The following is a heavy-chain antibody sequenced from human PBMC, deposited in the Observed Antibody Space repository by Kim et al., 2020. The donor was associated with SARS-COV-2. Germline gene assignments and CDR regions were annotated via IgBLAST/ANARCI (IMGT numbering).Heavy chain of an antibody. V-gene: IGHV4-39*01. J-gene: IGHJ4*02. CDR2: IYYSGST. CDR1: GGSIRNSSYY. Sequence: SETLSLTCTVSGGSIRNSSYYWGWIRQPPGKGLEWIGSIYYSGSTYYNPSLKSRVTISVDTSKNQFSLKLSSVTAADTAVYYCARHGSSRGPITYWGQGTLVTVSS. CDR3: ARHGSSRGPITY. D-gene: IGHD3-10*01.